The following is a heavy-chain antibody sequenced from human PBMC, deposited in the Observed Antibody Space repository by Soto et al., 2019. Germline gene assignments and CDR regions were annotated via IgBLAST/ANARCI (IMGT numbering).Heavy chain of an antibody. J-gene: IGHJ3*02. CDR3: ARYSSGWYTLGAFDI. V-gene: IGHV4-34*01. D-gene: IGHD6-19*01. CDR1: GGSFSGYY. Sequence: QVQLQQWGAGLLKPSETLSLTCAVYGGSFSGYYWSWIRQPPGKGLEWIGEINHSGSTNYNPSLKSRVTISVDTSKNQFSLKLSSVTAADTAVYYCARYSSGWYTLGAFDIWGQGTMVTVSS. CDR2: INHSGST.